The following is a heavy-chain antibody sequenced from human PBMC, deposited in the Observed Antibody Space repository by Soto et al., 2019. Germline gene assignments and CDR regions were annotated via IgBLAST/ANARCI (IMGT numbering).Heavy chain of an antibody. J-gene: IGHJ4*02. D-gene: IGHD2-21*01. V-gene: IGHV3-30-3*01. CDR1: GFSFPTYA. Sequence: GGSLRLSCATSGFSFPTYAMHWVRQAPGKGLDWVAVISFDGGNSYYADSVRGRFTISRDNSKNTLYLLMNNLRPDDTAVYYCARAPPSHIVVDNFDFWGQGTLVTVSS. CDR3: ARAPPSHIVVDNFDF. CDR2: ISFDGGNS.